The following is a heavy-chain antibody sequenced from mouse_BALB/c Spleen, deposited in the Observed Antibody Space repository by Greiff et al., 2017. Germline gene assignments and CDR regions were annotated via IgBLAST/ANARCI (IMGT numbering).Heavy chain of an antibody. CDR1: GFTFSSYA. V-gene: IGHV5-9-4*01. Sequence: EVQLQESGGGLVKPGGSLKLSCAASGFTFSSYAMSWVRQSPEKRLEWVAEISSGGSYTYYPDTVTGRFTISRDNAKNTLYLEMSSLRSEDTAMYYCARDGYDGHYYAMDYWGQGTSVTVSS. CDR2: ISSGGSYT. J-gene: IGHJ4*01. CDR3: ARDGYDGHYYAMDY. D-gene: IGHD2-2*01.